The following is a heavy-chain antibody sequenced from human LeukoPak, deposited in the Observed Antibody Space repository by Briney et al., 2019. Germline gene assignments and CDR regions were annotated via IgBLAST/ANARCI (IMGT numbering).Heavy chain of an antibody. CDR3: AKSSGSYRP. CDR2: IYPSGS. D-gene: IGHD1-26*01. Sequence: SETLSLTCTVSGDSIGSNYWSWIRQTAGKGLEWIGRIYPSGSNYNPSLKSRVTISVDKSKNRFSLKLISVTAADTAMYYCAKSSGSYRPWGQGTLVTVSS. V-gene: IGHV4-4*07. J-gene: IGHJ5*02. CDR1: GDSIGSNY.